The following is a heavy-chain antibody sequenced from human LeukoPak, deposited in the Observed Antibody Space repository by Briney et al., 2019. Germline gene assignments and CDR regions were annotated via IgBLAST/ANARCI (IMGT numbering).Heavy chain of an antibody. Sequence: ASVKVSCKASGYTFTSYDINWVRQATGQGLEWMGWMNPNSGNTGYAQKFQGRVTITRNTSISTAYMELSSLRSEDTAVYYCARHRNYYSVGLYMDVWGKGTTVTVSS. D-gene: IGHD3-22*01. J-gene: IGHJ6*03. CDR2: MNPNSGNT. CDR1: GYTFTSYD. V-gene: IGHV1-8*03. CDR3: ARHRNYYSVGLYMDV.